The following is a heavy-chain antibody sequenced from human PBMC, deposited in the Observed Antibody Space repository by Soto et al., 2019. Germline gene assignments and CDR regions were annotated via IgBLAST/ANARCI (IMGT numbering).Heavy chain of an antibody. V-gene: IGHV4-61*08. CDR2: VYYSGSS. CDR1: GGSISSGDYY. D-gene: IGHD3-10*01. J-gene: IGHJ6*02. CDR3: AREPTDYYGSGYYYYGMDV. Sequence: SETLSLTCTVSGGSISSGDYYWSWIRPPPGKGLEWIGYVYYSGSSNYNPSLKSRVAISVDTSKNQFSLKLSSVTAADTAVYYCAREPTDYYGSGYYYYGMDVWGQGTTVTVSS.